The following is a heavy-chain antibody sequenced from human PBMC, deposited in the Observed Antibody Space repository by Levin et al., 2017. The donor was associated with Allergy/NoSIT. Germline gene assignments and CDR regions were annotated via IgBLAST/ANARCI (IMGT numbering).Heavy chain of an antibody. CDR2: IYPGDSDT. J-gene: IGHJ6*03. D-gene: IGHD2/OR15-2a*01. V-gene: IGHV5-51*01. CDR1: GYSFTSYW. Sequence: GESLKISCQGSGYSFTSYWIGWVRQMPGKGLEWMGIIYPGDSDTRYSPSFPGQVTISADKSISTASLQWSSLKASDTAIYYCARRSTRDYCYYMDVWGKGTTVTVSS. CDR3: ARRSTRDYCYYMDV.